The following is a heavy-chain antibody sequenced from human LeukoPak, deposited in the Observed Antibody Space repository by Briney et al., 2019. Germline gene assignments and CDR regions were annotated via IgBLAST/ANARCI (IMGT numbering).Heavy chain of an antibody. CDR1: GFTFSSSS. J-gene: IGHJ4*02. V-gene: IGHV3-23*01. D-gene: IGHD6-19*01. Sequence: GGSLRLSCAASGFTFSSSSMSCVRQAPGKGLEWVSVISGSGGSTDYADSVKGRFTISRDNSKNTLYLQMNSLRAEDTDVYYCAKGSGWYVWGQGTLVTVSS. CDR3: AKGSGWYV. CDR2: ISGSGGST.